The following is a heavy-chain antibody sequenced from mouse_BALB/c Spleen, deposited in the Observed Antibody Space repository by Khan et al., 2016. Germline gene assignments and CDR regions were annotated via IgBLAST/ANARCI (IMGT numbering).Heavy chain of an antibody. J-gene: IGHJ1*01. Sequence: VQLQQSGPELVKPGASVKISCKASGYSFTGYFMNWVMQSHGKSLEWIGRINPYNGDTFYNQKFKGKATLTADKSSSTAHMELRSLASEDSAVCYCSWGGCYFWDFDVWGQGTSVTVSS. CDR2: INPYNGDT. D-gene: IGHD1-1*02. CDR3: SWGGCYFWDFDV. V-gene: IGHV1-20*02. CDR1: GYSFTGYF.